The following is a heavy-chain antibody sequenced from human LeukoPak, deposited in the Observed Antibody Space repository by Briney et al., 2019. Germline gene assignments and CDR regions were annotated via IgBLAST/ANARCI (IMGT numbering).Heavy chain of an antibody. J-gene: IGHJ4*02. Sequence: GGSLRLSCAASGFTVSSNYMSWVRQAPGKGLEWVSVIYSGGSTYYADSVKGRFTISRDNSKNTLYLQMNSLRAEDTAVYYCAREPGSGWYRGEYYFDYWGQGTLVTVSS. D-gene: IGHD6-19*01. V-gene: IGHV3-66*01. CDR3: AREPGSGWYRGEYYFDY. CDR2: IYSGGST. CDR1: GFTVSSNY.